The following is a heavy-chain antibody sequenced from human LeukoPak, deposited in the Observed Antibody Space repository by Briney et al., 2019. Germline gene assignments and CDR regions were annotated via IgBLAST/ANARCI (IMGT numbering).Heavy chain of an antibody. CDR3: ARVRAVAGKPTFDY. CDR2: INHSGST. V-gene: IGHV4-34*01. D-gene: IGHD6-19*01. Sequence: ASETLSLTCAVYGGSFSGYYWSWIRQPPGKGLEWIGEINHSGSTNYNPSLKSRVTISVDTSKNQFSLKLSSVTAADTAVYYCARVRAVAGKPTFDYWGQGTLVTVSS. J-gene: IGHJ4*02. CDR1: GGSFSGYY.